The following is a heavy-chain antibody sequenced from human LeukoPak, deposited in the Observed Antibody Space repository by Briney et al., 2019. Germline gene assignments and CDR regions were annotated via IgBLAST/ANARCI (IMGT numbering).Heavy chain of an antibody. CDR3: ARVSGLRDDPRTGLGY. CDR2: IWYDGSNK. J-gene: IGHJ4*02. Sequence: PGGSLRLSCAASGFTVSSLAMHWVRQAPGKGLEWVAVIWYDGSNKYYADSVKGRFTISRDNSKNTLYLQMNSLRAEDTAVYYCARVSGLRDDPRTGLGYWGQGTLVTVSS. D-gene: IGHD7-27*01. CDR1: GFTVSSLA. V-gene: IGHV3-33*08.